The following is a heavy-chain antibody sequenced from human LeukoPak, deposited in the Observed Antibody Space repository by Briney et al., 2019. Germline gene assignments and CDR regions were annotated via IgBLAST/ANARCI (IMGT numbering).Heavy chain of an antibody. Sequence: PSDTLSLTCAVYGGSFSGYYWSWIRQPPGQGLEWIGEINPSGSTNYNPSLMRRVTISVDTSTNQFSLKLSSVSAADTAGYYCARLRITMVRGVIITNYFDYWGQGTLVTVSS. D-gene: IGHD3-10*01. CDR1: GGSFSGYY. CDR3: ARLRITMVRGVIITNYFDY. CDR2: INPSGST. J-gene: IGHJ4*02. V-gene: IGHV4-34*01.